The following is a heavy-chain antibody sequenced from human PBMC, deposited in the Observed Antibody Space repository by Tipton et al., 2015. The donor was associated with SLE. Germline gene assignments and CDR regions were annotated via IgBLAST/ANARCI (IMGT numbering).Heavy chain of an antibody. Sequence: PGLVKPSETLSLNCAVSGYSISSGHYWGWIRQPPGKGLEWIGSISHSGNTYYNPSLRSRVSMSIDTSKNQVFLRLNSVTAADTAVYYCARHDYDDNGYYMHYFDYWGQGTPVTVSS. CDR2: ISHSGNT. CDR3: ARHDYDDNGYYMHYFDY. D-gene: IGHD3-22*01. J-gene: IGHJ4*02. V-gene: IGHV4-38-2*01. CDR1: GYSISSGHY.